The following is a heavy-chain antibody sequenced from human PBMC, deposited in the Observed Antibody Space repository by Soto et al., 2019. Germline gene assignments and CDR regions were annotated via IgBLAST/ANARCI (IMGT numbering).Heavy chain of an antibody. J-gene: IGHJ4*02. Sequence: GGSLRLSCAASGFTFSDYAMHWVRQAPGKGLEWVAVIWYDGTNKYNADSVKGRFTISRDNSKNTLFLQMNSLRAEDTAIYYCARGGRGSSWYGDYCGQGTLVTVSS. CDR2: IWYDGTNK. D-gene: IGHD6-13*01. CDR3: ARGGRGSSWYGDY. CDR1: GFTFSDYA. V-gene: IGHV3-33*01.